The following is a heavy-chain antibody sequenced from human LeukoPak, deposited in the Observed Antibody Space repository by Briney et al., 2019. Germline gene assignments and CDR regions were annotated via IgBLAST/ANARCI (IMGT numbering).Heavy chain of an antibody. CDR1: GGTFSSYA. CDR3: ARSPMVTLDY. CDR2: IIPIFGTA. D-gene: IGHD3-10*01. Sequence: SVKVSCKAPGGTFSSYAISWVRQAPGQGLEWMGGIIPIFGTANYAQRFQGRVTITADESTSTAYMELSSLRSEDTAVYYCARSPMVTLDYWGQGTLVTVSS. V-gene: IGHV1-69*13. J-gene: IGHJ4*02.